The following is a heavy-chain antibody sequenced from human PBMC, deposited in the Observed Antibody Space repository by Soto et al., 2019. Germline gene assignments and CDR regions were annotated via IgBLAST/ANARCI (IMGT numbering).Heavy chain of an antibody. CDR1: GFTFSSYS. CDR2: ISSSSSTI. J-gene: IGHJ4*02. Sequence: GGSLRLSCAASGFTFSSYSMNWARQAPGKGLEWVSYISSSSSTIYYADSVKGRFTISRDNAKNSLYLQMNSLRAEDTAVYYCARGVGCTNGVCYVFDYWGQGTLVTVSS. D-gene: IGHD2-8*01. CDR3: ARGVGCTNGVCYVFDY. V-gene: IGHV3-48*01.